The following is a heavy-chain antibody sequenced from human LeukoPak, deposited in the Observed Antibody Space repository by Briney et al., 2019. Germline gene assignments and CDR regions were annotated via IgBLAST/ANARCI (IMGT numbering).Heavy chain of an antibody. J-gene: IGHJ6*03. V-gene: IGHV1-18*01. CDR1: GYTFTSYG. Sequence: ASVKVSCKASGYTFTSYGISWVRQAPGQGLEWMGWISAYNGNTNYAQKLQGRVTMTTDTSTSTAYMELRSLRSDDTAVYYCARAPQLRHPYYYYYMDVWGKGTTVTVSS. D-gene: IGHD3-3*01. CDR3: ARAPQLRHPYYYYYMDV. CDR2: ISAYNGNT.